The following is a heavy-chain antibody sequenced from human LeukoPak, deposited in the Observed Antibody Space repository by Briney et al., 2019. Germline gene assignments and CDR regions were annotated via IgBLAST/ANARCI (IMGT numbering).Heavy chain of an antibody. J-gene: IGHJ4*02. CDR2: ITSTSSAI. CDR1: GFTFGNYS. CDR3: LTGFSDY. D-gene: IGHD3-9*01. Sequence: GGSLRLSCVASGFTFGNYSMSWVRQAPGKGLEWISYITSTSSAIYYADSVKGRFIISRDNAKNSLYLQMNSLRAEDRAVYYCLTGFSDYRGQGTLVTVSS. V-gene: IGHV3-48*01.